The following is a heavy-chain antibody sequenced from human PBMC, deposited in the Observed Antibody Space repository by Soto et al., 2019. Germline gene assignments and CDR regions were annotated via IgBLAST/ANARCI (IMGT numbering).Heavy chain of an antibody. J-gene: IGHJ5*02. Sequence: QLQLQESGSGLVKPSQTLSLTCAVSGGSISSGGYSWSWVRQPPGRGLGWIGDIYHSGSAYYNPSLKGRFTRSVDRSKIKLSLKLSSVTAADTAVYYRARGPSPWGQGTMVIVFS. CDR3: ARGPSP. CDR2: IYHSGSA. CDR1: GGSISSGGYS. V-gene: IGHV4-30-2*01.